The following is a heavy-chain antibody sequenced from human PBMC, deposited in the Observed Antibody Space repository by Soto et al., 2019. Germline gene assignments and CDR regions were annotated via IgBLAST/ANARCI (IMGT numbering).Heavy chain of an antibody. CDR3: AHRKTTMACWFDP. CDR2: IYWVDDK. D-gene: IGHD4-17*01. CDR1: GFSLTTSGAG. J-gene: IGHJ5*02. V-gene: IGHV2-5*02. Sequence: QIPLNEAGPPLVKPTQPLTLTCTFSGFSLTTSGAGVGWIRHPPGKALEWLALIYWVDDKRYTPSLKSRLTVTKDHSTKQVVPTQTNMDAADTATYFCAHRKTTMACWFDPLGEVTLVNVAS.